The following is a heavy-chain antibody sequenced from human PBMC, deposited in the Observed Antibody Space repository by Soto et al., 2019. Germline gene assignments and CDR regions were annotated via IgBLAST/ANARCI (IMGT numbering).Heavy chain of an antibody. D-gene: IGHD3-22*01. Sequence: PAETLALTCTFSVGSISRGGYYCGRSWLHRGKGLEWIGYIYYSGSTYYNPSLKSRVTISVDTSKNQFSLKLSSVTAADTAVYYCARDNHDSSGYRDYFDYWGQGTLVTVSS. CDR2: IYYSGST. V-gene: IGHV4-31*03. CDR1: VGSISRGGYY. J-gene: IGHJ4*02. CDR3: ARDNHDSSGYRDYFDY.